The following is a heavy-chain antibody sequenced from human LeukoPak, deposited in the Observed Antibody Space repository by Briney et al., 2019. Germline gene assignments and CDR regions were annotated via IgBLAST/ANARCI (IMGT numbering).Heavy chain of an antibody. CDR1: GLTFSGYD. Sequence: GGSLRLSCAASGLTFSGYDMHWVRQAPGKGLEWVAVIWYDGSNKYYADSVKGRFTISRDNSKNTLYLQMNSLRAEDTAVYYCASGHPVRLLPYSSGWRPFDYWGQGTLVTVSS. CDR3: ASGHPVRLLPYSSGWRPFDY. V-gene: IGHV3-33*08. J-gene: IGHJ4*02. CDR2: IWYDGSNK. D-gene: IGHD6-19*01.